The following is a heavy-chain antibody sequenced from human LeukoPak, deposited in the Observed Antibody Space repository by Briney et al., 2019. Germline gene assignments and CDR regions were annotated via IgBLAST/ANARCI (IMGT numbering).Heavy chain of an antibody. D-gene: IGHD1-26*01. V-gene: IGHV3-30*04. CDR2: IAHDGNNK. CDR1: RFTFGNYV. J-gene: IGHJ2*01. Sequence: GGSLRLSCAASRFTFGNYVMHWVRQAPGKGLEWVAVIAHDGNNKYCSDSVKGRFTISRDNSKNTLYLQMSSLRAEDTAVYFCAKDGGSNSYWYFDLWGRGTLVTVSS. CDR3: AKDGGSNSYWYFDL.